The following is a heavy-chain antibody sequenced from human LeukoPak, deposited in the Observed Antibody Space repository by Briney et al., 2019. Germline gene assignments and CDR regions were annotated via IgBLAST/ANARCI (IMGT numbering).Heavy chain of an antibody. D-gene: IGHD3-10*01. J-gene: IGHJ4*02. CDR2: TRSKAESYTT. CDR3: IAMIREVGY. CDR1: GFTFSDHY. Sequence: GGSLRLSCAASGFTFSDHYMDWVRQAPGKGLEWVGRTRSKAESYTTEYAASVKGRFTISRDYSKNSLYLQMNSLKTEDTAVYYCIAMIREVGYWGQGTLVTVSS. V-gene: IGHV3-72*01.